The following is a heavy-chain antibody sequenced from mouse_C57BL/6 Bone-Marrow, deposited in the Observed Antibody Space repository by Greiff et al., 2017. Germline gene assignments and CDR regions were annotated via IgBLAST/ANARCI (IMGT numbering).Heavy chain of an antibody. CDR1: GFNIKDDY. Sequence: EVQLVESGAELVRPGASVKLSCTASGFNIKDDYMHWVKQRPEQGLEWIGWIDPENGDTEYASKFQGKATITADTSSNTAYLQLSSLSSEDTAVYYCTTWGWLREAYWGQGTLVTVSA. CDR2: IDPENGDT. V-gene: IGHV14-4*01. J-gene: IGHJ3*01. CDR3: TTWGWLREAY. D-gene: IGHD2-2*01.